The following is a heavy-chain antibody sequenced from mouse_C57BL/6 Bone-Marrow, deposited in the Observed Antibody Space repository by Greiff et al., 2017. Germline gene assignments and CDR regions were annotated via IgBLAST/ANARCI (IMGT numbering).Heavy chain of an antibody. CDR3: TRSKGITTGFAY. CDR2: IDPETGGT. V-gene: IGHV1-15*01. J-gene: IGHJ3*01. CDR1: GYTFTDYE. Sequence: VKLQQSGAELVRPGASVTLSCKASGYTFTDYEMHWVKQTPVHGLEWIGAIDPETGGTAYNQKFKGKAILTADKSSSTAYMELRSLTSEDSAAYYCTRSKGITTGFAYWGQGTLVTVSA. D-gene: IGHD1-1*01.